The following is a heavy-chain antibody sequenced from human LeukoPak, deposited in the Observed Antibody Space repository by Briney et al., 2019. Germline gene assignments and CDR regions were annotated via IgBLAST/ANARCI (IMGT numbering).Heavy chain of an antibody. CDR1: GGSISSRSYY. Sequence: SETLSLTCTVSGGSISSRSYYWGWIRRPPGKGLEWIGSIYYSGSTNYNPSLKSRVTISVDTSKNQFSLKLSSVTAADTAVYYCARVLRGYSYGYDYWGQGTLVTVSS. CDR3: ARVLRGYSYGYDY. V-gene: IGHV4-39*07. J-gene: IGHJ4*02. CDR2: IYYSGST. D-gene: IGHD5-18*01.